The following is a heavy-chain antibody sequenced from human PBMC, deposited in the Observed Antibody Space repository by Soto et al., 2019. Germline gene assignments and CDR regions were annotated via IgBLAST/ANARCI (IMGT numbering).Heavy chain of an antibody. J-gene: IGHJ4*02. CDR2: ISSGSSTI. Sequence: GGSLRLSCAASGLTFSRYEMNWVRQAPGKGLEWISYISSGSSTIHYADSVKGRFTISRDNAKSSVYLQMNSLRVEDTALYYCARGSYPRSGYFDYWCQGTLVTVSS. D-gene: IGHD3-3*01. CDR1: GLTFSRYE. V-gene: IGHV3-48*03. CDR3: ARGSYPRSGYFDY.